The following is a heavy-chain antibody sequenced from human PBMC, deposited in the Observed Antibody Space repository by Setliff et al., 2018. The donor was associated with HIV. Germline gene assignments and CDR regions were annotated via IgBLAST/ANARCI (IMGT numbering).Heavy chain of an antibody. V-gene: IGHV4-39*01. Sequence: SETLSLTCTVSGGSISSSSYYWRWIRQPPGKGLEWIGSIYYSGSTYYNPSLKRRVTISVDKSKNQFSLKLSSVTAADTAVYYCARSRRYCSGGSCGDGFFDYWGQGTLVTVSS. CDR2: IYYSGST. CDR3: ARSRRYCSGGSCGDGFFDY. CDR1: GGSISSSSYY. D-gene: IGHD2-15*01. J-gene: IGHJ4*02.